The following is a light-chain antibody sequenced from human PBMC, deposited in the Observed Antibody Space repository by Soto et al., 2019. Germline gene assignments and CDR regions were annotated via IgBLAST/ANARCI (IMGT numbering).Light chain of an antibody. CDR3: QQYASSPWT. Sequence: EIVLTQSPGTLSLSPGERANLSCRASQSVSSGYLAWYQQKPGQAPRLLVYGASSRATGIPDRFSGSGSGIDFILIISRLEPEDFAVYYCQQYASSPWTFGQGTKVDIK. J-gene: IGKJ1*01. V-gene: IGKV3-20*01. CDR1: QSVSSGY. CDR2: GAS.